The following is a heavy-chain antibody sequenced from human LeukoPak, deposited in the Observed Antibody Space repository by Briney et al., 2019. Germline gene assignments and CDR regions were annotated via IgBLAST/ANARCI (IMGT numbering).Heavy chain of an antibody. CDR3: ATFYGDYVVGYFDY. CDR1: GFTFTNYV. Sequence: GGSLRLSCAASGFTFTNYVIHWVRQAPGKGLEWVAVVSYDGSNKYYADSVKGRFTISRDNSKNTLYLQMNSLRAEDTAVYYCATFYGDYVVGYFDYWGQGTLVTVSS. CDR2: VSYDGSNK. V-gene: IGHV3-30-3*01. D-gene: IGHD4-17*01. J-gene: IGHJ4*02.